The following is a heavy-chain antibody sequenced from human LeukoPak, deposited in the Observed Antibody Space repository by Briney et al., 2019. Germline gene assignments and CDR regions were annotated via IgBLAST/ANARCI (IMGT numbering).Heavy chain of an antibody. CDR3: ARAGGVAGDWFDP. CDR1: GGSISSGDYY. CDR2: IYYSGST. J-gene: IGHJ5*02. D-gene: IGHD6-19*01. Sequence: SSETLSLTCTVSGGSISSGDYYWSWIRQPPGKGLEWIGYIYYSGSTYYNPSLKSRVTISVDTSKNQFSLKLSSVTAADTAVYYCARAGGVAGDWFDPWGQGTLVTVSS. V-gene: IGHV4-30-4*01.